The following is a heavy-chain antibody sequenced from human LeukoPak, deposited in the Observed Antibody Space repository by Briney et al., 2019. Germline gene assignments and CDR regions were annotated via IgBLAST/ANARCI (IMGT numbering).Heavy chain of an antibody. CDR2: IYYSGST. CDR1: GGSISSGDYY. CDR3: ARHERGSYSDAFDI. V-gene: IGHV4-61*08. Sequence: NPSETLSLTCTVSGGSISSGDYYWSRIRQPPGKGLEWIGYIYYSGSTNYNPSLKSRVTISVDTSKNQFSLKLSSVTAADTAVYYCARHERGSYSDAFDIWGQGTMVTVSS. D-gene: IGHD1-26*01. J-gene: IGHJ3*02.